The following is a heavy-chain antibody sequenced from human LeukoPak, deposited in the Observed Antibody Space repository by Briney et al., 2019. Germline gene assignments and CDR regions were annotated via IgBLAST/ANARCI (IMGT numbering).Heavy chain of an antibody. CDR1: GGTFSSYA. Sequence: SVKVSCKASGGTFSSYAINWVRLAPGQGLEWMGGIIPIFGTANYAQKFQGRVTITADESTSTAYMELSSLTSEDTAVYYCASGVVYGAGFYYYYMDVWGKGTTVTISS. J-gene: IGHJ6*03. CDR2: IIPIFGTA. V-gene: IGHV1-69*13. D-gene: IGHD5/OR15-5a*01. CDR3: ASGVVYGAGFYYYYMDV.